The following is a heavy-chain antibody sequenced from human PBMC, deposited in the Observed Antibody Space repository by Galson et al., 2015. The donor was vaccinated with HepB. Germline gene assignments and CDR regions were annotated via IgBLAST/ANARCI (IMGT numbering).Heavy chain of an antibody. CDR1: GFTFSSYS. J-gene: IGHJ4*02. CDR2: ISSSSSYI. V-gene: IGHV3-21*01. CDR3: ARDSKTYYYDSSGYWG. D-gene: IGHD3-22*01. Sequence: LRLSCAASGFTFSSYSMNWVRQAPGKGLEWVSSISSSSSYIYYADSVKGRFTISRDNAKNSPYLQMNSLRAEDTAVYYCARDSKTYYYDSSGYWGWGQGTLVTVSS.